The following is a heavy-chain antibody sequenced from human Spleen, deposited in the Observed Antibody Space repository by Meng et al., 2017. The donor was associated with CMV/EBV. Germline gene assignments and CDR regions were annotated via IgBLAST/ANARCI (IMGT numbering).Heavy chain of an antibody. CDR3: ARTRIGDYYFDY. V-gene: IGHV4-61*01. Sequence: SETLSLTCTVSGDSVTNDNYYWSWSRRPPGKGLEWIAYIYYTGNSNYNPSLRSRVTILVDTSKDQFSLELSSVTVVDTAVYYCARTRIGDYYFDYWGQGALVTVSS. CDR2: IYYTGNS. D-gene: IGHD2-21*01. CDR1: GDSVTNDNYY. J-gene: IGHJ4*02.